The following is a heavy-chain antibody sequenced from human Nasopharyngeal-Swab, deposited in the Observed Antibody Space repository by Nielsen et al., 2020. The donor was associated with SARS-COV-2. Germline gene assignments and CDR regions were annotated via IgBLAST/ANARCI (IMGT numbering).Heavy chain of an antibody. CDR2: IYSGGST. V-gene: IGHV3-53*01. J-gene: IGHJ6*02. CDR1: GFTVSSNY. Sequence: GEPLKISCAASGFTVSSNYMSWVRQAPGKGLEWVSVIYSGGSTYYADSVKGRFTISRDNSKNTLYLQMNSLRAEDTAVYYCARDGQSYGMDVWGQGTTVTVSS. CDR3: ARDGQSYGMDV.